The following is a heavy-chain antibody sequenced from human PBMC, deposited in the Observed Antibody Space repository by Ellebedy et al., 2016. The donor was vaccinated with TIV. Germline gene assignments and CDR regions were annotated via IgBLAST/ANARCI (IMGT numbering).Heavy chain of an antibody. CDR1: GYSFTSYW. CDR2: TYPGESDT. J-gene: IGHJ4*02. CDR3: AGPYGAYNRSLIDS. D-gene: IGHD4-17*01. V-gene: IGHV5-51*01. Sequence: GESLKISCKGSGYSFTSYWIGWVRQMPGKGLEWMGVTYPGESDTRYRPSFQGQVTISADKSISTAYLQWSSLKASDTAMSYCAGPYGAYNRSLIDSWGQGTLVTVSS.